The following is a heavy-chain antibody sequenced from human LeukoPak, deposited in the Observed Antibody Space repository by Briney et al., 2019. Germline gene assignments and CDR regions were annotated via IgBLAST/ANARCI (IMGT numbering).Heavy chain of an antibody. CDR2: IYHSGST. J-gene: IGHJ4*02. CDR3: ARALVGATVDY. CDR1: GGSISSGSYY. D-gene: IGHD1-26*01. V-gene: IGHV4-30-2*01. Sequence: SETLSLTCTVSGGSISSGSYYWNWIRQPPGKGLEWIGYIYHSGSTYYNSSLKSRVIISVDRTKNQFSLKLTSVTAADTAVYYCARALVGATVDYWGQGTLVTVSS.